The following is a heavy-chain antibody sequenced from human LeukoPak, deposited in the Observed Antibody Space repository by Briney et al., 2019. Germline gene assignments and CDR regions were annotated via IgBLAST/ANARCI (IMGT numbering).Heavy chain of an antibody. CDR3: ARGRYSSTWANFDY. D-gene: IGHD6-13*01. V-gene: IGHV3-20*01. J-gene: IGHJ4*02. Sequence: PGGSLRLSCAASGFKFDDYGMSWVRQAPGKGLEWVSGINWNGGRTGYADSVKGRFTISRDNAKNSLYLQMNSLRVEDTALYLCARGRYSSTWANFDYWGQGTLVTVSS. CDR1: GFKFDDYG. CDR2: INWNGGRT.